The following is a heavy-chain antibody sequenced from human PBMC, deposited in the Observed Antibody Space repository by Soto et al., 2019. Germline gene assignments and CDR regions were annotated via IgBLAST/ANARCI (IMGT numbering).Heavy chain of an antibody. Sequence: EVQLVESGGGLIQPGGSLRLSCAVSGFTVSNNYMSWVRQAPGKGLEGVSVIYSGGYTAYGDSVKGRFTISRDNSKNTLYLQKNTLGPDATAVFSWATNRGGGGYWGQGTLVTVSS. CDR1: GFTVSNNY. CDR3: ATNRGGGGY. D-gene: IGHD3-10*01. V-gene: IGHV3-53*01. J-gene: IGHJ4*02. CDR2: IYSGGYT.